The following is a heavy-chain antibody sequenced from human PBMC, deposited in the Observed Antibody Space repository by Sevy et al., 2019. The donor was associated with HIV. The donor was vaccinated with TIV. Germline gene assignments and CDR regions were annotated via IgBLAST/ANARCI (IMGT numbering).Heavy chain of an antibody. Sequence: GGSLRLSCAASGFTFDDYAMHWVRQVPGKGLEWVSGISWNSNSIGYADSVKGRVTISRDNAKKSLYLQMNSLRTEDSALYYCAKATDPDYDFWSGIDHYYYAMDVWGQWTTVTVSS. J-gene: IGHJ6*02. V-gene: IGHV3-9*01. CDR1: GFTFDDYA. CDR2: ISWNSNSI. D-gene: IGHD3-3*01. CDR3: AKATDPDYDFWSGIDHYYYAMDV.